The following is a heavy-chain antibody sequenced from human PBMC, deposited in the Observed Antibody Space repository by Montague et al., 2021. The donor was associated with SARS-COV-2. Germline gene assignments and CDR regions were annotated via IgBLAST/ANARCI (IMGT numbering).Heavy chain of an antibody. CDR1: GASISSNNR. Sequence: SETLSLTCEVSGASISSNNRWIWVRQSPGKGLEWTGETYHSGSTNYNPSLRSRVTISVDKSKNQFSLKVNSVSAADTAVYYCARLGVVPSPRTFDPWGQGTLVTVSS. D-gene: IGHD3-10*01. V-gene: IGHV4-4*02. J-gene: IGHJ5*02. CDR3: ARLGVVPSPRTFDP. CDR2: TYHSGST.